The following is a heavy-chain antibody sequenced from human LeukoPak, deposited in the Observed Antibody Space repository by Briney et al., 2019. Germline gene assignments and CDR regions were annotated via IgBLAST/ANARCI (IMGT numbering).Heavy chain of an antibody. CDR2: IYYSGST. V-gene: IGHV4-39*01. D-gene: IGHD6-13*01. Sequence: PSETLSLTCTASGGSISSSSYYWGWIRQPPGKGLEWIGSIYYSGSTYYNPSLKSRVTISVDTSKNQFSLKLNSLTAANTAVHYCARPGSSWYPNPFDYWGQGTLVTVSS. CDR1: GGSISSSSYY. J-gene: IGHJ4*02. CDR3: ARPGSSWYPNPFDY.